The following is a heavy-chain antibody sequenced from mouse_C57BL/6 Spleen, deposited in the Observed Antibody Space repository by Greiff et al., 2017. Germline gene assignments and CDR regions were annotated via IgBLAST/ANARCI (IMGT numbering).Heavy chain of an antibody. Sequence: EVKLVESGGGLVKPGGSLKLSCAASGFTFSDYGMHWVRQAPETGLEWVAYISSGSSTIYYADTVKGRFTISRDNAKNTLFLQMTSLRSEDAAMYYCSRDYYSNYPSYWGQGTLVTVSA. CDR2: ISSGSSTI. J-gene: IGHJ3*01. CDR3: SRDYYSNYPSY. CDR1: GFTFSDYG. V-gene: IGHV5-17*01. D-gene: IGHD2-5*01.